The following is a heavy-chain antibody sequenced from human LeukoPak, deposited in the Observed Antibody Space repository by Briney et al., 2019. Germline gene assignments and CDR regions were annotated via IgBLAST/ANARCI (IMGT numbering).Heavy chain of an antibody. CDR3: ARVSPHRKMSYGNQNWFDT. Sequence: ASVKVSCKASGYIFSNFGINWVRQAPGQGLEWMGWISGYSGYTKYAQKLQGRVTMTTDTSTSTAHMELRSLRSDDTAVYYCARVSPHRKMSYGNQNWFDTWGQGTLVTVSS. D-gene: IGHD3-16*01. V-gene: IGHV1-18*01. CDR2: ISGYSGYT. CDR1: GYIFSNFG. J-gene: IGHJ5*02.